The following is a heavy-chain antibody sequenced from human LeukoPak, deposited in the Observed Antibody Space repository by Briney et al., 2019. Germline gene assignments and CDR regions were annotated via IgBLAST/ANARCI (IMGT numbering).Heavy chain of an antibody. CDR1: GGPFSSNA. J-gene: IGHJ4*02. CDR2: IIPIFGTA. D-gene: IGHD4-23*01. Sequence: SVKVSCKASGGPFSSNAINWVRQAPGQGLEWMGGIIPIFGTANYAQKFQDRVTITAAESMSTVYMELSSLRSEDTAVYYCARGWLAETTVVTPYNYWGQRTLVTVSS. V-gene: IGHV1-69*01. CDR3: ARGWLAETTVVTPYNY.